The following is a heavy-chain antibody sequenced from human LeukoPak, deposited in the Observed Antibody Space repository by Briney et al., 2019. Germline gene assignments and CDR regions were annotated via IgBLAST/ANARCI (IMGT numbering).Heavy chain of an antibody. CDR2: ISGGGGST. CDR1: GFTFSSYA. D-gene: IGHD3-22*01. J-gene: IGHJ4*02. V-gene: IGHV3-23*01. CDR3: AKGDSSGTHLDY. Sequence: GGSLRLSCAASGFTFSSYAMSWVRQAPGKGLEWVSAISGGGGSTYYADSVKGRFTISRDNSKNTLYLQMNSLRAEDTAVYYCAKGDSSGTHLDYWGQGTLVTVSS.